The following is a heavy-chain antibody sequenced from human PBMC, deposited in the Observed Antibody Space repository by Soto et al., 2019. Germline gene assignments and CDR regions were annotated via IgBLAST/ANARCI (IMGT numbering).Heavy chain of an antibody. CDR1: AGSISSYY. CDR3: ARNYDYVWGSSRGSFDY. J-gene: IGHJ4*02. V-gene: IGHV4-59*01. Sequence: SETLSLTCTVSAGSISSYYWSWIRQPPGKGLEWIGYIYYSGSTNYNPSLKSRVTISVDTSKNQFSLKLSSVTAADTAVYYCARNYDYVWGSSRGSFDYWGKGTLVTVSS. CDR2: IYYSGST. D-gene: IGHD3-16*01.